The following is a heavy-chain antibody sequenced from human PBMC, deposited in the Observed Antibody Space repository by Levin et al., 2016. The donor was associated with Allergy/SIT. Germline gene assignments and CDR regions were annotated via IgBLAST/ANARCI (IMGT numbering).Heavy chain of an antibody. D-gene: IGHD2-15*01. CDR1: GFTFSSYG. CDR3: AKVSGYPCSGGRCWRAFDI. J-gene: IGHJ3*02. CDR2: IRYDGSNK. V-gene: IGHV3-30*02. Sequence: GESLKISCAASGFTFSSYGMHWVRQAPGKGLEWVAFIRYDGSNKYYADSVKGRFTISRDTSKNTVYLQMNSLRTEDTAVYYCAKVSGYPCSGGRCWRAFDIWGQGTMVTVSS.